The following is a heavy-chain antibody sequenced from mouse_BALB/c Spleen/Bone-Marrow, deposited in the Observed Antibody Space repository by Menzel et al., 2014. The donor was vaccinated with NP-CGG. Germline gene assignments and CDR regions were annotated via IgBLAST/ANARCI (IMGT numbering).Heavy chain of an antibody. D-gene: IGHD4-1*02. V-gene: IGHV2-6-5*01. CDR2: IWGGGST. J-gene: IGHJ4*01. Sequence: QVQLKDSGPGLVAPSQSLSITCTVSGFSLTDYGVTWIRQPPGKGLEWLGIIWGGGSTFCNSSLRSRLNVSKDNSKSQVFLKMNSLQADDTAMYYCAKLNWVYAMDYWGQGTSVTVSS. CDR3: AKLNWVYAMDY. CDR1: GFSLTDYG.